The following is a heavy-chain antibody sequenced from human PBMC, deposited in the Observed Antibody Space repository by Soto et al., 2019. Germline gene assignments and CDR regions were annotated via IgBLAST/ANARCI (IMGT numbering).Heavy chain of an antibody. V-gene: IGHV1-3*01. J-gene: IGHJ4*02. CDR2: ITGGNGKT. Sequence: VSSAESLYTFTAYALCSLRHALEEQGQRLEWLGRITGGNGKTTYSQKCQDRVTITRYAFATTAYMELSRMTSEDMVLYECARGLDDNSNFDLWGQGTLVTVSS. D-gene: IGHD6-13*01. CDR1: LYTFTAYA. CDR3: ARGLDDNSNFDL.